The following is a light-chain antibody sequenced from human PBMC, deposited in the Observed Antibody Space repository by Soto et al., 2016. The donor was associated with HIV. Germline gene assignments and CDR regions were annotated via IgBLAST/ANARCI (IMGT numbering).Light chain of an antibody. Sequence: SYELTQPPSVSVSPGQTASITCSGDKLGDKYACWYQQKPGQSPVLVIYQDTKRPSGIPERLSGSNSGNTATLTISGTQAMDEADYYCQAWDSSTVVFGRRDQADRP. CDR1: KLGDKY. CDR3: QAWDSSTVV. CDR2: QDT. J-gene: IGLJ2*01. V-gene: IGLV3-1*01.